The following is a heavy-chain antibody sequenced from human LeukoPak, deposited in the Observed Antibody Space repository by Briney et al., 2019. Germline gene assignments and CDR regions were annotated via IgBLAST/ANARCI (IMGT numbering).Heavy chain of an antibody. CDR3: ARGLARQLVQSRYFQH. J-gene: IGHJ1*01. CDR1: GGSISSYY. CDR2: IYGSGST. Sequence: PSETLSLTCTVSGGSISSYYWSWIRQPPGKGLEWIGHIYGSGSTNYNPSLKSRVTISVDTSKNQFSLKLSSVTAADTAVYYCARGLARQLVQSRYFQHWGQGTLVTVSS. D-gene: IGHD6-13*01. V-gene: IGHV4-59*01.